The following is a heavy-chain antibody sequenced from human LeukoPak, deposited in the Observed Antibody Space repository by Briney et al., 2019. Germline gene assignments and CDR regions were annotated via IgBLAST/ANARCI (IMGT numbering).Heavy chain of an antibody. V-gene: IGHV4-38-2*02. J-gene: IGHJ4*02. CDR3: ARDAGTYYYDSSGYSHFDY. Sequence: SETLSLTCTVSGYSISSGYYWGWIRQPPGKGLEWIGSIYHSGSTYYNPSLKSRVTISVDTSKNQFSLKLSSVTAADTAVYYCARDAGTYYYDSSGYSHFDYWGQGTLVTVSS. CDR2: IYHSGST. D-gene: IGHD3-22*01. CDR1: GYSISSGYY.